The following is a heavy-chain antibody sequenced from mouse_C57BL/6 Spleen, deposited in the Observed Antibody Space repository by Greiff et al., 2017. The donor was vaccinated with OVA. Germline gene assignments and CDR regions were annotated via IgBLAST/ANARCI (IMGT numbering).Heavy chain of an antibody. CDR1: GYTFTSYD. V-gene: IGHV1-85*01. CDR3: ARGPFYYYGSSGSYWYFDV. Sequence: QVQLQQSGPELVKPGASVKLSCKASGYTFTSYDINWVKQRPGQGLEWIGWIYPRDGSTKYNEKFKGKATLTVDTSSSTAYMELHSLTSEDSAVYFCARGPFYYYGSSGSYWYFDVWGTGTTVTVSS. D-gene: IGHD1-1*01. J-gene: IGHJ1*03. CDR2: IYPRDGST.